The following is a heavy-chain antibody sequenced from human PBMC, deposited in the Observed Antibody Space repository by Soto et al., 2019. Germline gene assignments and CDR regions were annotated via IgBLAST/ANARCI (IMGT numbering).Heavy chain of an antibody. V-gene: IGHV3-64*04. J-gene: IGHJ6*02. Sequence: PGGSLRLSCSASGFTFSSYAMHWVRQAPGKGLEYVSAISSNGGSTYYADSVKGRFTISRDNSENTLYLQMSSLRAEDTAVYYCARDYSYQRSMDVWGQGTTVTVSS. D-gene: IGHD2-15*01. CDR3: ARDYSYQRSMDV. CDR1: GFTFSSYA. CDR2: ISSNGGST.